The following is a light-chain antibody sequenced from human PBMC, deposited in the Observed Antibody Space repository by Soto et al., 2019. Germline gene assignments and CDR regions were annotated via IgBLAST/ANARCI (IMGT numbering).Light chain of an antibody. J-gene: IGLJ2*01. CDR2: EGS. CDR3: CSYAGSSTDVV. Sequence: QSALTQPASVSGSPGQSITISCTGTSSDVGSYNLVSWYQQHPGKAPKLMIYEGSKRPSGVSNRFSGSKSGNPASLTISGLQDEDEADYYCCSYAGSSTDVVFGGGTKLTVL. CDR1: SSDVGSYNL. V-gene: IGLV2-23*01.